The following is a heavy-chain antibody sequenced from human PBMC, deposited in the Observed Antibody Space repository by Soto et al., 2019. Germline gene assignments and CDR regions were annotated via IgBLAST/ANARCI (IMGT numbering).Heavy chain of an antibody. CDR3: ASHRPITIFGVVINGMDV. CDR2: ISYDGSNK. CDR1: GFILSSYI. V-gene: IGHV3-30-3*01. Sequence: LRLSCEASGFILSSYIMNWVRQAPGKGLEWVAVISYDGSNKYYADSVKGRFTISRDNSKNTLYLQMNSLRAEDTAVYYCASHRPITIFGVVINGMDVWGQGTTVTV. J-gene: IGHJ6*02. D-gene: IGHD3-3*01.